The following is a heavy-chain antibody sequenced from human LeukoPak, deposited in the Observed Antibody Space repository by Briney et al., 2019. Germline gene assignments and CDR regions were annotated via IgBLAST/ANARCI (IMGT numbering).Heavy chain of an antibody. CDR3: ARGRLYTAMVRGSRWFDP. CDR1: GGSFSGYY. Sequence: SETLSLTCAVYGGSFSGYYWSWIRQPPGKGLEWIGEINHSGSTNYNPSLKSRVTISVDTSKNQFSLKLSSVTAAVTAVYYCARGRLYTAMVRGSRWFDPWGQGTLVTVSS. D-gene: IGHD5-18*01. V-gene: IGHV4-34*01. J-gene: IGHJ5*02. CDR2: INHSGST.